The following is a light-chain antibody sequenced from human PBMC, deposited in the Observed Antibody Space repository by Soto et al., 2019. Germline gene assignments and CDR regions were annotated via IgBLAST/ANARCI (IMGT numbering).Light chain of an antibody. Sequence: EIVLTQSPATLSLSPGERATLSCRASQSVSRYLAWYQQKPGQAPRLLIYDASNRATGIPARFSGSGSGTDFTLTLSSVEPEDFAVYYCQQRSDWPSTFGGGTKVQIK. CDR1: QSVSRY. J-gene: IGKJ4*01. CDR2: DAS. V-gene: IGKV3-11*01. CDR3: QQRSDWPST.